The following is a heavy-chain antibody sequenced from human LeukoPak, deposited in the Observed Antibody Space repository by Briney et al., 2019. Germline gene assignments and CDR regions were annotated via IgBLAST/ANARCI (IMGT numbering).Heavy chain of an antibody. D-gene: IGHD2/OR15-2a*01. V-gene: IGHV1-2*02. Sequence: ASVKVSCKASGYTFTGYYMHWVRQAPGQGLEWMGWINPKSGGTNYAQKFQGRVTMTRDTSISTAYMELSRLRSDDTAVYYCARRLSRLSLQFDYWGQGTLVTVSS. CDR1: GYTFTGYY. J-gene: IGHJ4*02. CDR2: INPKSGGT. CDR3: ARRLSRLSLQFDY.